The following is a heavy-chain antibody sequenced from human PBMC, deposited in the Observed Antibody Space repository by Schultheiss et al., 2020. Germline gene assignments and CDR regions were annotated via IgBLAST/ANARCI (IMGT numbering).Heavy chain of an antibody. J-gene: IGHJ6*02. V-gene: IGHV4-61*08. CDR1: GGSISSGGYY. D-gene: IGHD1-7*01. CDR2: IYYSGST. Sequence: SETLSLTCTVSGGSISSGGYYWSWIRQPPGKGLEWIGYIYYSGSTYYNPSLKSRVTISVDTSKNQFSLKLSSVTAADTAVYYCARDGWNYGYYYYGMDVWGQGTTVTVSS. CDR3: ARDGWNYGYYYYGMDV.